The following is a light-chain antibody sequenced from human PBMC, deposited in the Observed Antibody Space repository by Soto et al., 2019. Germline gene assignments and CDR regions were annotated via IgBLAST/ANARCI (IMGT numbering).Light chain of an antibody. CDR1: QSISSW. V-gene: IGKV1-39*01. J-gene: IGKJ5*01. Sequence: DIQITQSPSTLSASVGGRVTITFRASQSISSWLAWYQQKPGKAPKLLIYGASRLQIGVPSRFSGSGAGTDFTLTIKSLQPEDFATYFCQQPFSTPPVTFGQGTRREIK. CDR3: QQPFSTPPVT. CDR2: GAS.